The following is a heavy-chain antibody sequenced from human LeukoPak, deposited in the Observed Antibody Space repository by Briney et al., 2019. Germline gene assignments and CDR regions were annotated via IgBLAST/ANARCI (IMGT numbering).Heavy chain of an antibody. Sequence: SETLSLTCTVSGGSISSGNYFWSWIRQPAGKGLEWIGRIYTSGSTNYNPSLKSRVTISVDTSKNQFSLNLNSVTAADTAVYYCARTGRGYSGYDLLFDYWGQGTLVTVSS. V-gene: IGHV4-61*02. CDR2: IYTSGST. CDR1: GGSISSGNYF. J-gene: IGHJ4*02. D-gene: IGHD5-12*01. CDR3: ARTGRGYSGYDLLFDY.